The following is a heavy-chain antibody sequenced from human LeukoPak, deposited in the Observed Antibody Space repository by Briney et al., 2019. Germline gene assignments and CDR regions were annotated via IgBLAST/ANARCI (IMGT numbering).Heavy chain of an antibody. CDR3: ARSDTAMVTGYYYYYYGMDV. J-gene: IGHJ6*02. CDR2: IYHSGGT. D-gene: IGHD5-18*01. V-gene: IGHV4-38-2*01. Sequence: SETLSLTCAVSGYSISSGHYWGWIRQPPGKGLEWIGSIYHSGGTNYNPSLKSRVTISVDTSKNQFSLKLSSVTAADTAVYYCARSDTAMVTGYYYYYYGMDVWGQGTTVTVSS. CDR1: GYSISSGHY.